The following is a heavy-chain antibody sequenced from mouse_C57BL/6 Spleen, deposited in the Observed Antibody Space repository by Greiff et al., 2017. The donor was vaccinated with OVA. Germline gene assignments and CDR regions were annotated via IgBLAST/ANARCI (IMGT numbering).Heavy chain of an antibody. CDR2: INYDGSST. D-gene: IGHD4-1*01. Sequence: EVKLMESEGGLVQPGSSMKLSCTASGFTFSDYYMAWVRQVPEKGLEWVANINYDGSSTYYLDSLKSRFIISRDNAKNILYLQMSSLKYEDTATYYCARRLGQYFDVWGTGTTVTVSS. CDR1: GFTFSDYY. V-gene: IGHV5-16*01. CDR3: ARRLGQYFDV. J-gene: IGHJ1*03.